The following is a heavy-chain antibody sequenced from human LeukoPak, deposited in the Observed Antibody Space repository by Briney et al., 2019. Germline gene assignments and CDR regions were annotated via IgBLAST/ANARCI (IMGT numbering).Heavy chain of an antibody. V-gene: IGHV3-30*02. CDR2: IQYDGSYK. CDR1: GFTFSFYG. J-gene: IGHJ4*02. D-gene: IGHD2-2*02. Sequence: SGGSLRLSCATSGFTFSFYGMHWVRQAPGKGLEWVAFIQYDGSYKLYADSVQGRFSISRDNTKNTLFLQMNSLRAEDTAVYYCAKTSDQLLYSKFDFWGQGTLVTVSS. CDR3: AKTSDQLLYSKFDF.